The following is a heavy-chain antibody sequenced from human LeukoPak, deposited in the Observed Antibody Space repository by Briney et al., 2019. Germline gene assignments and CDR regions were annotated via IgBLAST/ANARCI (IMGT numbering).Heavy chain of an antibody. Sequence: GGSLRLSCAASGFTFSSSSMNWVRQAPGKGLESVSSISSSSSYIYYADSVKGRFTISRDNAKNSLYLQMNSLRAEDTAVYYCARVSSGYDQTTDFDYWGQGTLVTVSS. J-gene: IGHJ4*02. V-gene: IGHV3-21*01. D-gene: IGHD5-12*01. CDR2: ISSSSSYI. CDR3: ARVSSGYDQTTDFDY. CDR1: GFTFSSSS.